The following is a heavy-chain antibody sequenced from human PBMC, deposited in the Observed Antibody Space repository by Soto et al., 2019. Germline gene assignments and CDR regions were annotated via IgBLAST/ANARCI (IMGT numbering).Heavy chain of an antibody. D-gene: IGHD2-21*01. Sequence: SETLSLTCTVSGGSISSYYWSWIRQPPGKGLEWIGYIYYSGSTNYNPSLKSRVTISVDTSKNQFSLKLTSVNTAGTAIYYCTRGGDPYKTGHWGQGTLVTVS. CDR2: IYYSGST. V-gene: IGHV4-59*01. J-gene: IGHJ4*02. CDR3: TRGGDPYKTGH. CDR1: GGSISSYY.